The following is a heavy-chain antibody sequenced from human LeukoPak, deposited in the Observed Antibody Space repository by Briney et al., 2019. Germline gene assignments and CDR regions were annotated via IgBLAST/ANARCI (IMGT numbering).Heavy chain of an antibody. CDR1: GYTFFYYG. Sequence: ASVKVPCKASGYTFFYYGVTWVRQVPGQGLEWMGWISVDNGKTNYAQKLQGRVTLTTDISTSTAYMELRSLRSDDTAVYYCARVDCSGDSCYSAGYWGQGTLVTVSS. V-gene: IGHV1-18*01. CDR3: ARVDCSGDSCYSAGY. J-gene: IGHJ4*02. CDR2: ISVDNGKT. D-gene: IGHD2-15*01.